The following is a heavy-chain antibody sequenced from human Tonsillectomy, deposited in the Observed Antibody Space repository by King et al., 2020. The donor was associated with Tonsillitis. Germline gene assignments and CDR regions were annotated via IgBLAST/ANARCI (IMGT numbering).Heavy chain of an antibody. CDR3: ARRGIINYGMDV. Sequence: QLVQSGAEVKKPGSSLKVSCKASGGTFNNYGISWVRQAPGQGLEWMGGIIPIFGATNYAQKYQGRVTITADESTRTAYMELSSLSSDDTAVYYCARRGIINYGMDVWGQGTTVIVSS. J-gene: IGHJ6*02. CDR2: IIPIFGAT. D-gene: IGHD2-15*01. V-gene: IGHV1-69*01. CDR1: GGTFNNYG.